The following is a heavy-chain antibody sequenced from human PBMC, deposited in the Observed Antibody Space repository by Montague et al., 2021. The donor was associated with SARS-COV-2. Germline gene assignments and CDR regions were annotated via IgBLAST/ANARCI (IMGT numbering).Heavy chain of an antibody. CDR1: GGSISSFY. Sequence: ETLSLTCTVSGGSISSFYWSWFRQPPGKGLEWIGYISDSGSTNYNPSLTSRATMSVDTSKNQSSLKVNSVTAADTAVYYCARHYSATLPAVYWGQGTLVTVSS. V-gene: IGHV4-59*08. CDR3: ARHYSATLPAVY. J-gene: IGHJ4*02. CDR2: ISDSGST. D-gene: IGHD2-15*01.